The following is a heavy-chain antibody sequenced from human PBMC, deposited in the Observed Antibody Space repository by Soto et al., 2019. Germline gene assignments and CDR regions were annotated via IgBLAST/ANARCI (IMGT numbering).Heavy chain of an antibody. CDR1: GGTFSSYA. CDR2: IIPIFGTA. Sequence: ASVRVSCKASGGTFSSYAISWVRQAPGQGLEWMGGIIPIFGTANYAQKFQGRVTITADKSTSTAYMELSSLRSEDTAVYYCARDKPDYYDSSGYYGGIDAFDIWGQGTMVTVSS. J-gene: IGHJ3*02. D-gene: IGHD3-22*01. CDR3: ARDKPDYYDSSGYYGGIDAFDI. V-gene: IGHV1-69*06.